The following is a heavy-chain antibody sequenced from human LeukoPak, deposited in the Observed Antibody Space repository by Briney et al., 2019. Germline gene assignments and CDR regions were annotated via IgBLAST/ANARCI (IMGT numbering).Heavy chain of an antibody. V-gene: IGHV3-74*03. CDR1: GFTFSSYY. Sequence: GGSLRLSCAASGFTFSSYYMFWVRQAPGKGLAWVSTIKGDETSTKYADSVRGRFTVSRDNARNSLYLQLNSLRAEDTAIYYCAMGYRSAYSWDSWGQGTLVTVSS. D-gene: IGHD5-18*01. CDR2: IKGDETST. J-gene: IGHJ4*02. CDR3: AMGYRSAYSWDS.